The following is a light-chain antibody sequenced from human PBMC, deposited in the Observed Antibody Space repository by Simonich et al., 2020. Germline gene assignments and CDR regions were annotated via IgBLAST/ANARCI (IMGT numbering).Light chain of an antibody. J-gene: IGLJ3*02. CDR1: SGINVGTYR. V-gene: IGLV5-45*01. CDR2: YKSDSDM. Sequence: QAVLTQPASLSASPGASASLTCTLRSGINVGTYRIYWYQQQPGRPPQYLLRYKSDSDMQQGSGVPSRFSGSKDASANAGILLISGLQSEDEADYYCMIWHSSAWVFGGGTKLTVL. CDR3: MIWHSSAWV.